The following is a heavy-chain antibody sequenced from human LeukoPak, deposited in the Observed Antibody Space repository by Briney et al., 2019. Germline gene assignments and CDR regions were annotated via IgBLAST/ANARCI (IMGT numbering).Heavy chain of an antibody. CDR2: ISSSSSYI. D-gene: IGHD3-10*01. CDR3: ARARLSRGVNDAFDI. Sequence: GGSLRLSCAASGFTFSSYSMNWVRQAPGKGLEWVSSISSSSSYIYYADSVKGRFTISRDNAKNSLYLQMNSLRAEDTAVYYCARARLSRGVNDAFDIWGQGTMVTVSS. V-gene: IGHV3-21*01. CDR1: GFTFSSYS. J-gene: IGHJ3*02.